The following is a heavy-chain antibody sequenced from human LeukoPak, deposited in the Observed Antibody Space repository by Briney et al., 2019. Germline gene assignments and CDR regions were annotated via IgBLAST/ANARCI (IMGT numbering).Heavy chain of an antibody. CDR2: IYYSGST. V-gene: IGHV4-59*08. D-gene: IGHD2-8*02. CDR3: ARGSDYWYRFDP. J-gene: IGHJ5*02. Sequence: SETLSLTCTVSGGSISSHYWSWIRQPPGKGLEWIGYIYYSGSTNYNPSLKSRVTISVDTSKNQLSLKLSSVTAADTAVYYCARGSDYWYRFDPWGQGTLVTVSS. CDR1: GGSISSHY.